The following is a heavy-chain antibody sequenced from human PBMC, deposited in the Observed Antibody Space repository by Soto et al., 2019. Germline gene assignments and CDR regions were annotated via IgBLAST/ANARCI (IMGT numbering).Heavy chain of an antibody. CDR2: MNPNSGNT. D-gene: IGHD2-21*01. Sequence: QVQLVQSGAEVKKPGASVKVSCKASGYTFTSYDINWVRQATGQGLEWMGWMNPNSGNTGYAQKFQGRVTMTRNTSISTAYMELTSLRSEDTAVYYCARRGRAIRGYYFDYWGQGTLVTVSS. CDR1: GYTFTSYD. J-gene: IGHJ4*02. CDR3: ARRGRAIRGYYFDY. V-gene: IGHV1-8*01.